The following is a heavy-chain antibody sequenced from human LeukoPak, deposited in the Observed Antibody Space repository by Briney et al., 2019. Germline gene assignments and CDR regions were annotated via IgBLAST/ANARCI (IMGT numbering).Heavy chain of an antibody. CDR2: INHSGST. CDR3: ARGSPNFDIVVVPAARRRNWFDP. CDR1: GGSFSGYY. V-gene: IGHV4-34*01. Sequence: SETLSLTCAVYGGSFSGYYWSWIRQPPGKGLEWIGEINHSGSTNYNPSLKIRVTISVDTSKNQFSLKLSSVTAADTAVYYCARGSPNFDIVVVPAARRRNWFDPWGQGTLVTVSS. J-gene: IGHJ5*02. D-gene: IGHD2-2*01.